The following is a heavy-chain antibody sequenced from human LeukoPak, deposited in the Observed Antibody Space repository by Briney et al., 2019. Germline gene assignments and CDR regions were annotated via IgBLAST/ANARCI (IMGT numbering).Heavy chain of an antibody. Sequence: GGTLRLSCAASGFTFSSYAMSWVRQAPGKGLEWVSAISGSGGSTYYADSVKGRFTTSRDNSKNTLYLQMNSLRAEDTAVYYCASGGDETYYDYWGQGTLVTVSS. CDR3: ASGGDETYYDY. J-gene: IGHJ4*02. CDR2: ISGSGGST. CDR1: GFTFSSYA. V-gene: IGHV3-23*01. D-gene: IGHD3-16*01.